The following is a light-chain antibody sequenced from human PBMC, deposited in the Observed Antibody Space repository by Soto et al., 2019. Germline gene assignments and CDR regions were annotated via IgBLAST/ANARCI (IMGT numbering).Light chain of an antibody. CDR1: SSDVGGYNY. J-gene: IGLJ1*01. Sequence: QSVLTQPAPLSGSPGQSITISCTGTSSDVGGYNYVSWYQQHQGKAPKLIIYDVNNRPSGVSNRFSGSKSGNTASLTISGLQAEDEAGYYCSSYTSSSTYVFGTGTKVTVL. CDR3: SSYTSSSTYV. CDR2: DVN. V-gene: IGLV2-14*03.